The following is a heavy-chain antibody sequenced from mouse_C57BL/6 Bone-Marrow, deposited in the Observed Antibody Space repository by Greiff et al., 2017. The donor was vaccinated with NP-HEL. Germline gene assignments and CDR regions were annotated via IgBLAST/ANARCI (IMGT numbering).Heavy chain of an antibody. V-gene: IGHV5-12*01. CDR3: ARRRRTSYYYGSSWFAY. Sequence: EVKLVESGGGLVQPGGSLKLSCAASGFTFSDYYMYWVRQTPEKRLEWVAYISNGGGSTYYPDTVKGRFTISRDNAKNTLYLQMSRLKSEDTAMYYCARRRRTSYYYGSSWFAYWGQGTLVTVSA. CDR2: ISNGGGST. CDR1: GFTFSDYY. D-gene: IGHD1-1*01. J-gene: IGHJ3*01.